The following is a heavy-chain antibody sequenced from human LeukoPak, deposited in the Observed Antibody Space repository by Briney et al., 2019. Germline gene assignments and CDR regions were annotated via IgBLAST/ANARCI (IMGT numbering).Heavy chain of an antibody. CDR3: ARDFWSGYYVWEDY. J-gene: IGHJ4*02. CDR1: GYTFTSYG. D-gene: IGHD3-3*01. V-gene: IGHV1-18*01. CDR2: ISAYNGNT. Sequence: ASVKVSCKASGYTFTSYGISWVRQAPGQGPEWMGWISAYNGNTNYAQKLQGRVTMTTDTSTSTAYMELRSLRSDDTAVYYCARDFWSGYYVWEDYWGQGTLVTVSS.